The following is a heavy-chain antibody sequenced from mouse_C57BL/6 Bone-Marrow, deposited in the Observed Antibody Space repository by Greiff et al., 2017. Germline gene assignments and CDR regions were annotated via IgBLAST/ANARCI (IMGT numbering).Heavy chain of an antibody. D-gene: IGHD1-1*01. J-gene: IGHJ2*01. CDR2: IYPGSGSP. Sequence: VKLQQPGAELVKPGASVKMSCKASGYTFTSYWITWVKQRPGQGLEWIGDIYPGSGSPNYNEKFKSKATLTVDTSSSTAYMQLSSLASEDSAVYYCARWATTVVATNYFDYWGQGTTLTVSS. CDR3: ARWATTVVATNYFDY. V-gene: IGHV1-55*01. CDR1: GYTFTSYW.